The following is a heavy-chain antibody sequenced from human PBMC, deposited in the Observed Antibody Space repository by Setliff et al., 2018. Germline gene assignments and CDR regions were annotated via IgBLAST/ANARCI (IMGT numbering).Heavy chain of an antibody. Sequence: PSETLSLTCGVSGGGGSFSAYYWSWIRQPPGKGLEWIGEISPGGSTIYNPSLRSRVTMSVDTAKNRFSLNLTSVTAADTAVYYCATSGFCSAGSCYSFDDWGQGALVTV. D-gene: IGHD6-19*01. CDR2: ISPGGST. V-gene: IGHV4-34*01. CDR1: GGGGSFSAYY. CDR3: ATSGFCSAGSCYSFDD. J-gene: IGHJ4*02.